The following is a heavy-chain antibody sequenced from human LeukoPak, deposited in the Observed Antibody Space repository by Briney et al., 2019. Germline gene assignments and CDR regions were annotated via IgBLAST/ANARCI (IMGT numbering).Heavy chain of an antibody. Sequence: PGGSLRLSCAASGFTFSSYGMSWVRQAPGKGLEWVSAISGSGGSTYYADSVKGRFTISRVNSKNTLYLQMNSLRAEDTAVYYCAKDNAYSSGWLYYFDYWGQGTLVTVSS. CDR1: GFTFSSYG. J-gene: IGHJ4*02. CDR2: ISGSGGST. D-gene: IGHD6-19*01. CDR3: AKDNAYSSGWLYYFDY. V-gene: IGHV3-23*01.